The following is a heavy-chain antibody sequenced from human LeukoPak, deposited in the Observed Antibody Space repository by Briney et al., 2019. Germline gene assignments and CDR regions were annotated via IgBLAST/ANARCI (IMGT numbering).Heavy chain of an antibody. J-gene: IGHJ4*02. CDR3: AKDSSNLYYDSSGYLHY. D-gene: IGHD3-22*01. CDR1: GFTFSSYA. CDR2: ISGSGGST. Sequence: PGGSLRLSCAASGFTFSSYAMSWVRQAPGKGLEWVSAISGSGGSTYYADSVKGRFTISRDNSKNTLYLQMNSLRAEDTAVYYCAKDSSNLYYDSSGYLHYWGQGTLATVSS. V-gene: IGHV3-23*01.